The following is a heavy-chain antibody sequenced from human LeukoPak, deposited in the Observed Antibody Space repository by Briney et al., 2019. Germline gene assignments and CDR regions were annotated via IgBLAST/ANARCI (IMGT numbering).Heavy chain of an antibody. CDR2: IYRGGST. V-gene: IGHV3-23*03. CDR1: GFTFSSCA. J-gene: IGHJ2*01. Sequence: GGSLRLSCAASGFTFSSCALTWVGQGPGKGLEWVSVIYRGGSTHYAGSVEGRFTISRDKSKNTVYLQLNSLRAEDTAVYYCARSPDYGDPYWYFDLWGRGTLVTVSS. CDR3: ARSPDYGDPYWYFDL. D-gene: IGHD4-17*01.